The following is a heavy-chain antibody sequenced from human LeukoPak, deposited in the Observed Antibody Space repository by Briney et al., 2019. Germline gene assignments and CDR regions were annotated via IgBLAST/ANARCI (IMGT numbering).Heavy chain of an antibody. CDR1: GGTFSSYA. Sequence: SVKVSCKASGGTFSSYAISWVRQAPGQGLEWMGRIIPILGIANYAQKFQGRVTITADKSTSTAYMELSSLRSEDTAVYYCASDTIFGVVRFDPWGQGTLVTVSS. D-gene: IGHD3-3*01. J-gene: IGHJ5*02. CDR2: IIPILGIA. CDR3: ASDTIFGVVRFDP. V-gene: IGHV1-69*04.